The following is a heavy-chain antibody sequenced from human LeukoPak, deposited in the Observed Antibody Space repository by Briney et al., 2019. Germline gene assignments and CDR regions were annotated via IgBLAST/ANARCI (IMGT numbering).Heavy chain of an antibody. CDR1: GFTFNTYW. Sequence: GGSLRLSCAASGFTFNTYWMSWVRQAPGKGLEWVANIKQDGSEKYYVDSVKGRFTISRDNAKNSLYLQMTSLRDEDTAVYYCARMYCSRTSCYTDAFDIWGQGTMVTVSS. J-gene: IGHJ3*02. CDR3: ARMYCSRTSCYTDAFDI. V-gene: IGHV3-7*01. CDR2: IKQDGSEK. D-gene: IGHD2-2*02.